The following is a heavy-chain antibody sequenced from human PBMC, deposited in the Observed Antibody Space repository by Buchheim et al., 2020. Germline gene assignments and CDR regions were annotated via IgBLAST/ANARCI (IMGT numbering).Heavy chain of an antibody. V-gene: IGHV4-59*01. CDR3: AREMWELPQSSNWFDP. CDR2: IYYSGST. CDR1: GGSISSYY. J-gene: IGHJ5*02. D-gene: IGHD1-26*01. Sequence: QVQLQESGPGLVKPSETLSLTCTVSGGSISSYYWSWIRQPPGKGLEWIGYIYYSGSTNYNPSLKSRVTISVDTSKNQFSLTLSSVTAADTAVYYCAREMWELPQSSNWFDPWGQGTL.